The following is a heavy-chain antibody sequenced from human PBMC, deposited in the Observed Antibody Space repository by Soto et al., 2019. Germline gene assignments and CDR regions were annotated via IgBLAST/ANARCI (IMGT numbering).Heavy chain of an antibody. CDR1: GYTFTSYD. V-gene: IGHV1-8*01. J-gene: IGHJ6*03. CDR2: MNPNSGNT. D-gene: IGHD5-12*01. Sequence: ASVKVSCKASGYTFTSYDINWVRQATGQGLEWMGWMNPNSGNTGYAQKFQGRVTMTRNTSISTAYMELSSLRSEDTAVYYCARGVTTIDDYYYYMDVWGKGTTVTVSS. CDR3: ARGVTTIDDYYYYMDV.